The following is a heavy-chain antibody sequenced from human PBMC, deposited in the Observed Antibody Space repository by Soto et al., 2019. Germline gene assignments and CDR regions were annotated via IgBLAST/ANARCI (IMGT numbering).Heavy chain of an antibody. CDR1: GFTFSSYA. Sequence: GGSLSLSCAASGFTFSSYAMSWVRQAPGKGLEWVSAISGSGGSTYYADSVKGRFTISRDNSKNTLYLQMNSLRAEDTAVYYCAKDPDTAMVHNWFDPWGQGTLVTVSS. CDR3: AKDPDTAMVHNWFDP. D-gene: IGHD5-18*01. J-gene: IGHJ5*02. CDR2: ISGSGGST. V-gene: IGHV3-23*01.